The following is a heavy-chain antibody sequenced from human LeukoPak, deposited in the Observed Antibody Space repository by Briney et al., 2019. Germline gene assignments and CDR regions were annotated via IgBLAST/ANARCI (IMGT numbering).Heavy chain of an antibody. V-gene: IGHV3-21*01. CDR1: GFTFSSYS. CDR3: ARVVYGSGSYSDS. D-gene: IGHD3-10*01. J-gene: IGHJ4*02. Sequence: PGGSLRLSCAATGFTFSSYSMNWVRQAPGKGLEWVSSISSSSSYIYYADSVKGRFTISRDNAKNSLYRQMNSLRAEDTAVYYCARVVYGSGSYSDSWGQGTLVTVSS. CDR2: ISSSSSYI.